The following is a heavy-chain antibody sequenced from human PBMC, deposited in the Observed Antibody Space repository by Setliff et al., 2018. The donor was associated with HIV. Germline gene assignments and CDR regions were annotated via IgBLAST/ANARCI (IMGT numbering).Heavy chain of an antibody. CDR3: ARRSIVGVTRGFYYYGLDV. Sequence: SSENLSLTCTVSGGSINNHYWYWIRQPPGKGLEWIGYIYISGTTNYNPSLKNRVTMSLDTSKTQVSLRLTSVTAADTAVYYCARRSIVGVTRGFYYYGLDVWGQGTTVTVSS. CDR2: IYISGTT. CDR1: GGSINNHY. D-gene: IGHD1-26*01. V-gene: IGHV4-4*09. J-gene: IGHJ6*02.